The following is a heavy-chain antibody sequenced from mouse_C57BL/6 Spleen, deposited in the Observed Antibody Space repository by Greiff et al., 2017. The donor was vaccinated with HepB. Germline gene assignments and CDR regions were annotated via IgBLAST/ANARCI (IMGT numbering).Heavy chain of an antibody. J-gene: IGHJ2*01. CDR3: ARRGSTMVMTTDYFDY. D-gene: IGHD2-2*01. V-gene: IGHV1-69*01. CDR1: GYTFTSYW. Sequence: VQLQQPGAELVMPGASVKLSCKASGYTFTSYWMHWVKQRPGQGLEWIGEIDPSDSYTNYNQKFKGKSTLTVDKSSSTAYMQLSSLTSEDSAVYYCARRGSTMVMTTDYFDYWGQGTTLTVSS. CDR2: IDPSDSYT.